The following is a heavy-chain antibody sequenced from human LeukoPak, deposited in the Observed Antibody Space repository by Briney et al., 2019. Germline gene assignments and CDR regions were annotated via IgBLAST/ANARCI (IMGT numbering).Heavy chain of an antibody. CDR2: IYYSGST. CDR1: GYSISSGYY. D-gene: IGHD2-2*01. CDR3: ARVPAAIFDY. Sequence: KPSETLSLTCAVSGYSISSGYYWGWIRQPPGKGLEWIGYIYYSGSTYYNPSLKSRVTISVDTSKNQFSLKLSSVTAADTAVYYCARVPAAIFDYWGQGTLVTVSS. J-gene: IGHJ4*02. V-gene: IGHV4-38-2*01.